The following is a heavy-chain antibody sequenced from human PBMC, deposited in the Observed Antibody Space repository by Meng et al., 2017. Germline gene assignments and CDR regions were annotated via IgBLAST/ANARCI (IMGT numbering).Heavy chain of an antibody. D-gene: IGHD1-26*01. V-gene: IGHV6-1*01. CDR1: GDRVSSNSAA. Sequence: QIQLPQSGPGLVKPSQTLSLIGAISGDRVSSNSAAWNWIRQSPSRGLEWLGRAYYRSKWYHDYAESVKSRISIDPDTSKNQFSLQLRSVTPEDSAVYYCARGSYSFDSWGQRTLVTVSS. J-gene: IGHJ4*02. CDR3: ARGSYSFDS. CDR2: AYYRSKWYH.